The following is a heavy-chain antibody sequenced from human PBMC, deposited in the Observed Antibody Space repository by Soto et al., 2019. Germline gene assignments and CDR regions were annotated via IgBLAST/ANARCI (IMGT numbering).Heavy chain of an antibody. D-gene: IGHD1-26*01. Sequence: ASVKVSCKASGYSFTSLDINWVRQTAGQGLEWMGWMQPSTGRTGYAQKFQGRVTMTRDTSINTAYMELTTLTSDDTAFYYCARGVSAGVDYWGQGTLVTVSS. CDR1: GYSFTSLD. J-gene: IGHJ4*02. CDR3: ARGVSAGVDY. CDR2: MQPSTGRT. V-gene: IGHV1-8*01.